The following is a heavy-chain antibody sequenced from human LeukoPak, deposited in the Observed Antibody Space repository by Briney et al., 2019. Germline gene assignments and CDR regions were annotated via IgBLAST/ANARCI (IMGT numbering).Heavy chain of an antibody. CDR2: ISSDSATT. Sequence: PGGSLRLSCAASGFTFSSYSMTWVRQAPGEGLEWVSYISSDSATTYYADSVKGRFIISRDNAKNTLYLQMNSLRAEDTAVYYCTSMVRGVTNGLFDYWGQGTLVTVSS. CDR1: GFTFSSYS. D-gene: IGHD3-10*01. J-gene: IGHJ4*02. CDR3: TSMVRGVTNGLFDY. V-gene: IGHV3-48*01.